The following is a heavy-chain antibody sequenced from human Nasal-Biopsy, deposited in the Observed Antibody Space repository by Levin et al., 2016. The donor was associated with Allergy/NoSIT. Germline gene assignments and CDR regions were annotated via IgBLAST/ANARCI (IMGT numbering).Heavy chain of an antibody. V-gene: IGHV4-59*01. CDR3: ARLHYRSFPYFLDN. D-gene: IGHD3-16*02. CDR2: ISYGYST. Sequence: SETLSLTCTVSGASMRDFYWSWIRQSPGRGLEWIGHISYGYSTKYNFSLKSRVTISLDRSQNQLSLRLDSVTAADTAVYFCARLHYRSFPYFLDNWGHGVQVNVSA. J-gene: IGHJ4*01. CDR1: GASMRDFY.